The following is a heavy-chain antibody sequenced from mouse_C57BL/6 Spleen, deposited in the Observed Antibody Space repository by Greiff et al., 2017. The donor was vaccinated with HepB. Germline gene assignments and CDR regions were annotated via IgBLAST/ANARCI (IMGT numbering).Heavy chain of an antibody. CDR3: ARSQYYYGSSYAYAMDY. J-gene: IGHJ4*01. Sequence: EVQLQQSGPELVKPGASVKIPCKASGYTFTDYNMDWVKQSHGKSLEWIGDINPNNGGTIYNQKFKGKATLTVDKSSSTAYMELRRLTSEDTAVYYCARSQYYYGSSYAYAMDYWGQGTSVTVSS. D-gene: IGHD1-1*01. V-gene: IGHV1-18*01. CDR2: INPNNGGT. CDR1: GYTFTDYN.